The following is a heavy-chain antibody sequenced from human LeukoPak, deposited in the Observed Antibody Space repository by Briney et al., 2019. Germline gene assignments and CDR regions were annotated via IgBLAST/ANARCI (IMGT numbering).Heavy chain of an antibody. J-gene: IGHJ4*02. D-gene: IGHD3-22*01. CDR2: IIPIFGTA. CDR3: AVYYYDSSGYYRDY. CDR1: GGTLSRFA. Sequence: GASVKVSCKASGGTLSRFAISWVRQAPGQGPEWMGGIIPIFGTANYAQKFQGRVTITADKSTSTAYMELSSLRFEDTAVYYCAVYYYDSSGYYRDYWGQGTLVTVSS. V-gene: IGHV1-69*06.